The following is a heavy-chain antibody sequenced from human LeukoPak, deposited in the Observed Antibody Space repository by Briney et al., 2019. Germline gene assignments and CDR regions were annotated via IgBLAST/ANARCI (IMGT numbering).Heavy chain of an antibody. CDR1: GYTFTGYY. Sequence: ASVKVSCKASGYTFTGYYMHWVRQAPGQGLEWMGWINANSGGTNYAQKFQGRVTMTRDTSISTAYMELSRLRSDDTAVYYCARGFWDSSGYFRSWGQGTLVTVSS. D-gene: IGHD3-22*01. CDR3: ARGFWDSSGYFRS. CDR2: INANSGGT. V-gene: IGHV1-2*02. J-gene: IGHJ4*02.